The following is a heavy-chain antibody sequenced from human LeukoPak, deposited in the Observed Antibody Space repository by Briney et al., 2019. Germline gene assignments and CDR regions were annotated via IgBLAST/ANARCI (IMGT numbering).Heavy chain of an antibody. Sequence: GGSLRLSCAASGFTVSSNYMSWVRQAPGKGLEWVSVIYSGGSTYYADSVRGRFTISRDNSKNTLYLQMNSLRAEDTAVYYCARDGGDYGGNSWGAFDIWGQGTMVTVSS. J-gene: IGHJ3*02. V-gene: IGHV3-53*01. D-gene: IGHD4-23*01. CDR2: IYSGGST. CDR3: ARDGGDYGGNSWGAFDI. CDR1: GFTVSSNY.